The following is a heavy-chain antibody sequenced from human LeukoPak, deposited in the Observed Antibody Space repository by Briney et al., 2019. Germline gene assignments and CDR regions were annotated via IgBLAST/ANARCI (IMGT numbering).Heavy chain of an antibody. Sequence: ASVKVSCKASGYTFTSYGISWVRQAPGQGLEWMGWISAYNGNTDYAQKLQGRVTMTTDTSTSTAYMELRSLRSDDTAVYYCARVTQTDCDFDYWAQGTLVTVSS. V-gene: IGHV1-18*01. J-gene: IGHJ4*02. CDR1: GYTFTSYG. CDR2: ISAYNGNT. CDR3: ARVTQTDCDFDY. D-gene: IGHD2-21*02.